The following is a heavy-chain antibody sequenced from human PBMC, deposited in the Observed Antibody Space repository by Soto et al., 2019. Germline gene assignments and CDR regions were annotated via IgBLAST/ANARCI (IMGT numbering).Heavy chain of an antibody. CDR2: IYYSGST. V-gene: IGHV4-59*08. D-gene: IGHD5-12*01. CDR3: ATDLYSGYGIYTD. CDR1: GGSISSYY. Sequence: SETLSLTCTVSGGSISSYYWSWIRQPPGKGLEWIGYIYYSGSTNYNPSLKSRVTISVDTSKNQFSLKLSSVTAADTAVYYCATDLYSGYGIYTDWGQGTLVTVSS. J-gene: IGHJ4*02.